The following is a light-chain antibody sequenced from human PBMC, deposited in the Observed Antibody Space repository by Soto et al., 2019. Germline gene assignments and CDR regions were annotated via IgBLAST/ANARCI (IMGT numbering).Light chain of an antibody. J-gene: IGLJ1*01. CDR2: DVS. V-gene: IGLV2-14*01. CDR3: SSYTTSNTRQIV. Sequence: QSVLSQPASVSGSPGQAITISCTGTSSDVGGYTYVSWYQQHPGKAPKFIIYDVSNRPSGVSNRFSGSKSGHTASLTISGLHAEDEADYYCSSYTTSNTRQIVFGTGTKVTDL. CDR1: SSDVGGYTY.